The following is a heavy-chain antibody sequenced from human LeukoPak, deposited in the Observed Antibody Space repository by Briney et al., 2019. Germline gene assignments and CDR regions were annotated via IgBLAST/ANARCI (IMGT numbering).Heavy chain of an antibody. J-gene: IGHJ5*02. V-gene: IGHV4-30-2*01. CDR1: GGSISSGGYS. CDR3: ARGSYSGYGRWFDP. Sequence: SETLSLTCTVSGGSISSGGYSWSWIRQPPGKGLEWIGYIYHSGSTYYNPSLKSRVTISVDRSKNQFSLKLSSVTAADTAVYYCARGSYSGYGRWFDPWGQGTLVTVSS. D-gene: IGHD5-12*01. CDR2: IYHSGST.